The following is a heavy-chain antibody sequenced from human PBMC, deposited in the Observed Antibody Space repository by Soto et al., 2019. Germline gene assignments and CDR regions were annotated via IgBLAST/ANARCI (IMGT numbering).Heavy chain of an antibody. CDR1: GFHFSSYS. D-gene: IGHD3-9*01. J-gene: IGHJ4*02. Sequence: GVLRLSCAASGFHFSSYSMNWVRPAPGKGLERVSSISSSSSYIYYADSVKGRFTISRDNAKNSLYLQMNSLRAEDTAVYYCASHDDYDILTGHDYWGQGTLVTVSS. V-gene: IGHV3-21*01. CDR3: ASHDDYDILTGHDY. CDR2: ISSSSSYI.